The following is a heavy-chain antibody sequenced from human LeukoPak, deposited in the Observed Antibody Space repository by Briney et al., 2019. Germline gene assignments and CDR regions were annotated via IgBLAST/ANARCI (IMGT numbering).Heavy chain of an antibody. CDR2: ISSSSSYI. D-gene: IGHD3-10*02. CDR1: GFTFSSYS. CDR3: AELGITMIGGV. Sequence: GGSLRLSCAASGFTFSSYSMNWVRQAPGKGLEWVSSISSSSSYIYYADSVKGRFTISRDNSKNTLYLQMNSLRAEDTAVYYCAELGITMIGGVWGKGTTVTISS. J-gene: IGHJ6*04. V-gene: IGHV3-21*01.